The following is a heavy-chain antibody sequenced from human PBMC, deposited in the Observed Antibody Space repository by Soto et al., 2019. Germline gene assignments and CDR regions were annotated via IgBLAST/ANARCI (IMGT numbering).Heavy chain of an antibody. CDR1: GGPISSHY. CDR3: ARDQNSSGYLDY. J-gene: IGHJ4*02. CDR2: IYYSGFT. V-gene: IGHV4-59*11. Sequence: SETLSLTCTVSGGPISSHYWSWIRQPPGKGLEWIGYIYYSGFTDYNPSLKSRVTISEDTSKNQFSLRLTSVTAADTAVYYCARDQNSSGYLDYWGQGILVTVSS. D-gene: IGHD3-22*01.